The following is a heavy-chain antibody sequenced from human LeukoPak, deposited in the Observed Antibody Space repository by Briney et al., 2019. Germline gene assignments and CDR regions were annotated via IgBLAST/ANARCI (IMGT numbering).Heavy chain of an antibody. CDR2: ISYDGSNK. D-gene: IGHD4-17*01. CDR3: AKEGGDYDGGFLDY. Sequence: GGSLRLSCAASGFTFSSYGMHWVRQAPGKGLEWVAVISYDGSNKYYADSVKGRFTISRDNSKNTLYLQMNSLRAEDTAVYYCAKEGGDYDGGFLDYWGQGTLVTVSP. CDR1: GFTFSSYG. J-gene: IGHJ4*02. V-gene: IGHV3-30*18.